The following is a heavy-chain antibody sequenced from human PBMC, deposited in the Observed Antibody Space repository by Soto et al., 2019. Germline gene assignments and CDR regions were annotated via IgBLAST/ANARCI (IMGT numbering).Heavy chain of an antibody. CDR2: ISGSGGST. CDR3: AKAIGCSSTSGYPYYYDGMDV. Sequence: PGEFLRLACAASGFTFSSYAMSWVRQAPGKGVEWVSAISGSGGSTYYADSVKGRFTISRDNSKNTLYLQMNSLRAEDTAVYYCAKAIGCSSTSGYPYYYDGMDVWGQGTTVTVAS. J-gene: IGHJ6*02. CDR1: GFTFSSYA. V-gene: IGHV3-23*01. D-gene: IGHD2-2*01.